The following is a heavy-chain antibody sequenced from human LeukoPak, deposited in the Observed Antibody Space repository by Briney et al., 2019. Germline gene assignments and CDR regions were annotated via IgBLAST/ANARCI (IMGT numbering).Heavy chain of an antibody. Sequence: HRASVKVSCKASGYKFTDYYIYWVRQAPGQGLEWMGAIFPSGGKTHYSQKFQGRLTLTRDTSTNTVYMELTGLRSDDTALYFCTRAFDPWGQGTLVTVSS. CDR1: GYKFTDYY. J-gene: IGHJ5*02. CDR3: TRAFDP. V-gene: IGHV1-46*01. CDR2: IFPSGGKT.